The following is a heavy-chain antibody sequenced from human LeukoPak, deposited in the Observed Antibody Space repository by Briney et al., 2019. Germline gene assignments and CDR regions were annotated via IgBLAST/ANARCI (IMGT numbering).Heavy chain of an antibody. Sequence: SETLSLTCTVSGDSISSSSYYWGWIRQPPGKGLEWIGSIFYSGSTYYNPSLKSRITISLDTSKNQFSLKLRSVTAADTAVYYCARDLSSLNWNYVWFDPWGQGTLVTVSS. CDR3: ARDLSSLNWNYVWFDP. CDR2: IFYSGST. J-gene: IGHJ5*02. V-gene: IGHV4-39*07. CDR1: GDSISSSSYY. D-gene: IGHD1-7*01.